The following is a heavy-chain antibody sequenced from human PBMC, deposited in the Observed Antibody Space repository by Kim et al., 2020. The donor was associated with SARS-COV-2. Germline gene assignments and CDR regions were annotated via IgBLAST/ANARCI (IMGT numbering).Heavy chain of an antibody. CDR2: IFYSGNT. CDR1: GGSISNSRYY. J-gene: IGHJ4*02. CDR3: ARTLGYCTDGSCWASRYFDY. V-gene: IGHV4-39*07. Sequence: SETLSLTCTVSGGSISNSRYYWGWIRQPPGKGLEWIGTIFYSGNTFYDPSLKSRVTISVDTSKNQFSLKLTSVTAADTAVYYCARTLGYCTDGSCWASRYFDYWGQGTLVTVSS. D-gene: IGHD2-15*01.